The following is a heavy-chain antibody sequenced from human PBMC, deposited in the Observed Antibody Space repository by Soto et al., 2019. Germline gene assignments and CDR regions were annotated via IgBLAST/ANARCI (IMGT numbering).Heavy chain of an antibody. CDR1: GFTFSSCA. CDR2: ISGSGSST. V-gene: IGHV3-23*01. D-gene: IGHD6-13*01. J-gene: IGHJ4*02. Sequence: EVQLLESGGGLVQPGGSLRLSCVASGFTFSSCAMTWVRQAPGKGLEWVSVISGSGSSTYSADSVKGRFTISRDNSKNTLYLEMKSLRADDTAVYSCAKLPGIAAAGTFDYWGQGTLVTVSS. CDR3: AKLPGIAAAGTFDY.